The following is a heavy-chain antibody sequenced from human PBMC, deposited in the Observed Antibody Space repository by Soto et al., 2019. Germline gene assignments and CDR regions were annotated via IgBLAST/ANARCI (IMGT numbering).Heavy chain of an antibody. CDR3: AKDLDWTVAGIDY. V-gene: IGHV3-9*01. CDR2: ISWNSGSI. CDR1: GFTFDDYA. D-gene: IGHD6-19*01. Sequence: EVQLVESGGGLVQPGRSLRLSCAASGFTFDDYAMHWVRQATGKGLEWVSGISWNSGSIGYADSVKGRFTISRDNAKNSRYRQMNSLRAEDTALDDCAKDLDWTVAGIDYWCQGTLVTVSS. J-gene: IGHJ4*02.